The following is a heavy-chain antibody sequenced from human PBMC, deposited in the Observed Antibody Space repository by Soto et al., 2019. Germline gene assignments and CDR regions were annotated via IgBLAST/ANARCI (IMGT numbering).Heavy chain of an antibody. J-gene: IGHJ1*01. V-gene: IGHV4-31*03. Sequence: SETLSLTCTVSGGSISSDGYYWSWIRQHPGKGLEWIGYIYYSGSTYYNPSLKSRVSISVDTSNNQFSLKLSSVAAADTAVYYCARLYYYDSSGYYYGHFQHWGQGTLVTVSS. D-gene: IGHD3-22*01. CDR1: GGSISSDGYY. CDR3: ARLYYYDSSGYYYGHFQH. CDR2: IYYSGST.